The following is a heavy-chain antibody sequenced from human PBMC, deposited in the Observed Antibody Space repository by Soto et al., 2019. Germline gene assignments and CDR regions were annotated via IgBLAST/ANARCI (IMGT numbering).Heavy chain of an antibody. CDR1: GYTFSSYY. CDR2: INPSGDST. J-gene: IGHJ4*02. CDR3: ARDWEFGF. V-gene: IGHV1-46*01. Sequence: ASVKVSCKASGYTFSSYYMHWVRQAPGQGLEWMGVINPSGDSTTYAQKFQGRVTMTKDTSTSTLYMEMSSPRTEDTAVYYCARDWEFGFWGQGTLVTVSS. D-gene: IGHD3-10*01.